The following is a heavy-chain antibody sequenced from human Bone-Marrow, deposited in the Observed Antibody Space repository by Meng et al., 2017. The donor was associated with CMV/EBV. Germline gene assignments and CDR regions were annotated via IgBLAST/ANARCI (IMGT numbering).Heavy chain of an antibody. V-gene: IGHV5-51*01. D-gene: IGHD3-3*01. J-gene: IGHJ6*02. CDR1: GYRFTSYW. CDR2: IYPGDSDT. CDR3: ARHQWYYDFWSGLGYGMDV. Sequence: GGTLRISRKGSGYRFTSYWIGWVRQMPGKGLEWMGIIYPGDSDTRYSPSFQGQVTISADKSISTAYLQWSSLKASDTAMYYCARHQWYYDFWSGLGYGMDVWGQGTTVTVSS.